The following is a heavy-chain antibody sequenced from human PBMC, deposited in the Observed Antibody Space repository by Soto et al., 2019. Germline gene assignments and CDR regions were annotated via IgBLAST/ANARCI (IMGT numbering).Heavy chain of an antibody. CDR3: AKRLDSGNYFDY. CDR2: ISHSGGAT. J-gene: IGHJ4*02. CDR1: GFTFSSSA. Sequence: GGSLRLSCAVSGFTFSSSAMSWVRQAPGKGLEWVSTISHSGGATYYADSVKGRFTISRDNSKVYLQINRLRAEDTAVYYCAKRLDSGNYFDYWGQGTLVTVSS. D-gene: IGHD3-10*01. V-gene: IGHV3-23*01.